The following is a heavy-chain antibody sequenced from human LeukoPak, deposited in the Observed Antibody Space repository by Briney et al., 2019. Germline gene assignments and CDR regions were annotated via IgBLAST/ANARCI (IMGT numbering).Heavy chain of an antibody. CDR1: GFTFSSYE. CDR2: INSRGNTK. V-gene: IGHV3-48*03. CDR3: ARDLAQI. J-gene: IGHJ4*02. Sequence: PGGSLRLSCAASGFTFSSYEMNWVRQAPGKGLEWVSYINSRGNTKYYADSVKGRFTISRDNSNNSLYLQMNSLRAEDTAVYYCARDLAQIWGQGTLVTVSS.